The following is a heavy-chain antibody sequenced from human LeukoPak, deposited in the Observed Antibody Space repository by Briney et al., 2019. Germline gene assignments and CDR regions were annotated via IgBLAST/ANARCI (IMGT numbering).Heavy chain of an antibody. J-gene: IGHJ4*02. D-gene: IGHD6-6*01. CDR3: ARARGVARPYYFDY. CDR1: SYSITTGYN. CDR2: IYHSGNT. Sequence: SETLSLTCTVSSYSITTGYNWCCIRQPPGKGLEWIGSIYHSGNTYYDPSLRSRVTISVDTSKNQFSLKLSSVTAADTAVYYCARARGVARPYYFDYWGQGTLVTVSS. V-gene: IGHV4-38-2*02.